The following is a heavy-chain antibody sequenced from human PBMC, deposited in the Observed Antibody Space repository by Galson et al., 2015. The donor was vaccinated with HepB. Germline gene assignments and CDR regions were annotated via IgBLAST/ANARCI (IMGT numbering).Heavy chain of an antibody. CDR2: IYHSGST. D-gene: IGHD4-17*01. V-gene: IGHV4-30-2*01. CDR1: GGSLSSGGYS. J-gene: IGHJ4*02. Sequence: TLSLTCAVSGGSLSSGGYSWSWIRQPPGKGLEWIGNIYHSGSTYYKSSLRSRVTMSIDRSKNQFSLNLTSVTAADTAMYYCVRGLLYGDYRLDHWGQGTLVTVSS. CDR3: VRGLLYGDYRLDH.